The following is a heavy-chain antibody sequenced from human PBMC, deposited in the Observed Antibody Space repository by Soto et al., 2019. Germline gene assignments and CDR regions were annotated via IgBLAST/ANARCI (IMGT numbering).Heavy chain of an antibody. J-gene: IGHJ5*02. V-gene: IGHV4-30-4*08. CDR1: GGSISSGDYY. Sequence: PSETLSLTCTVSGGSISSGDYYWSWIRQHPGKGLEWIGYIYYSGSTYYNPSLKSRVSISLDRSNNQCSLKLKSVTAADTAVYFCAGMPYTSGLRFDPWGPGTLVTVSS. CDR3: AGMPYTSGLRFDP. D-gene: IGHD6-19*01. CDR2: IYYSGST.